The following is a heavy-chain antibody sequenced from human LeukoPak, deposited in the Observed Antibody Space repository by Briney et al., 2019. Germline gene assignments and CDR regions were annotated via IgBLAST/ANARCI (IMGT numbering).Heavy chain of an antibody. CDR1: GFTFSSYW. Sequence: GGSLRLSCAASGFTFSSYWMSWVRQAPGKGLEWVANIKQDGSEKYYVDSVKGRFTISRDNAKNSLYLQMISLRAEDTAVYYCARFGAPVTNYYYYYMDVWGKGTTVTVSS. CDR3: ARFGAPVTNYYYYYMDV. J-gene: IGHJ6*03. V-gene: IGHV3-7*01. D-gene: IGHD3-16*01. CDR2: IKQDGSEK.